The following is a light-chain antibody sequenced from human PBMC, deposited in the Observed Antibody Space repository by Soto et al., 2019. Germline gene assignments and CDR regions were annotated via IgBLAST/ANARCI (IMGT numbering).Light chain of an antibody. CDR3: QHSRT. J-gene: IGKJ1*01. V-gene: IGKV1-5*03. CDR2: KAS. Sequence: DIQMIQSPSTLSASIGDRVTITCRASQSISSWLAWYQQKPGKAPRLLIYKASSLPSGVPSRFSGSASGTEFTLTVSSLQPDDFATYYCQHSRTFGQGTKVEIK. CDR1: QSISSW.